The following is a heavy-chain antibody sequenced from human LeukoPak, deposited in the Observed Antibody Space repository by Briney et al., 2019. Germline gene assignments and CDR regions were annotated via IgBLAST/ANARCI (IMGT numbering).Heavy chain of an antibody. V-gene: IGHV3-30*02. CDR2: IRYDGSDR. J-gene: IGHJ4*02. CDR1: EFTFSSYG. D-gene: IGHD6-13*01. CDR3: AKERYSSSSLFAVTPFDY. Sequence: GGSLRLSCVASEFTFSSYGMHWVRQAPGKGLEWVAYIRYDGSDRYYADSVKGRFTISRDNSKNTLYLQMNSLRAEDTAVYYCAKERYSSSSLFAVTPFDYWGQGTRITVSS.